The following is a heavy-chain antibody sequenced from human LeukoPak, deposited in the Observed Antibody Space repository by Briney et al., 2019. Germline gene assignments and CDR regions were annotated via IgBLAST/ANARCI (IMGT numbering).Heavy chain of an antibody. CDR1: GGSINTYY. CDR3: ARRGTPYYYYYMDV. D-gene: IGHD3-16*01. CDR2: IYSSGST. V-gene: IGHV4-59*08. J-gene: IGHJ6*03. Sequence: SETLSLTCTVFGGSINTYYWSWLRQSPGKGLEFIGYIYSSGSTDYNPSLKSRVVISIDTSKSQFSLKMNSVTAADTAVYYCARRGTPYYYYYMDVWGKGTTVTVSS.